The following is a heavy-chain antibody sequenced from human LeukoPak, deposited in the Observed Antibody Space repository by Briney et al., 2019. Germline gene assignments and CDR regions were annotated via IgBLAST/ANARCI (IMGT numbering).Heavy chain of an antibody. Sequence: GGSLRLSCAASGFSFSGAWMHWVRQAPGKGLVWVSIIKNDGSTIYADSVKGRFTISRDNAKNTIYLQMNNLRDEDTAVYYCARDYYYSVDYWGQGTLVTVSS. V-gene: IGHV3-74*01. D-gene: IGHD3-22*01. CDR1: GFSFSGAW. J-gene: IGHJ4*02. CDR2: IKNDGST. CDR3: ARDYYYSVDY.